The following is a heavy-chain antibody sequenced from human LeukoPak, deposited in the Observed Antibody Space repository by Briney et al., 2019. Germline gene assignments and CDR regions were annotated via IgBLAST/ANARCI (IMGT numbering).Heavy chain of an antibody. CDR2: MNPKSGNT. J-gene: IGHJ5*02. Sequence: GASVTVSCKASGYSFTSYDVNWVRQAPGQGLEWMGWMNPKSGNTGYAPKFQGRVTMTRNTSIDTAFMELKSLTFEDTAVYYCAKATMTIAAVPHNPWGQGTLVTVSS. V-gene: IGHV1-8*01. D-gene: IGHD6-13*01. CDR3: AKATMTIAAVPHNP. CDR1: GYSFTSYD.